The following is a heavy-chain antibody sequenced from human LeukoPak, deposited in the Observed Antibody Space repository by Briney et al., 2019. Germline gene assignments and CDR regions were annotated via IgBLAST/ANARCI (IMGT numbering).Heavy chain of an antibody. J-gene: IGHJ5*02. CDR1: GGSFSGYY. V-gene: IGHV4-34*01. CDR2: INHSGST. CDR3: ARVTGERNRRIAAAGTGRWFDP. Sequence: PSETLSLTCAVYGGSFSGYYRSWIRQPPGKGLEWIGEINHSGSTNYNPSLKSRVTISVDTSKNQFSLKLSSVTAADTAVYYCARVTGERNRRIAAAGTGRWFDPWGQGTLVTVSS. D-gene: IGHD6-13*01.